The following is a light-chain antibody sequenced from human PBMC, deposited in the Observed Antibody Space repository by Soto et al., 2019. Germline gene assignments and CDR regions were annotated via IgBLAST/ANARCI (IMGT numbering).Light chain of an antibody. J-gene: IGKJ2*01. V-gene: IGKV1-39*01. CDR2: DAS. CDR3: QQSDSTPYT. CDR1: QTISTY. Sequence: DIQMTQSPSSLSASVEDRVTITCRASQTISTYLNWYQQKPGKAPRLLIYDASSLLSGVPSRFSGSGSGTDFTLTIASLQPEDFSTYYCQQSDSTPYTFGQGTKVDIK.